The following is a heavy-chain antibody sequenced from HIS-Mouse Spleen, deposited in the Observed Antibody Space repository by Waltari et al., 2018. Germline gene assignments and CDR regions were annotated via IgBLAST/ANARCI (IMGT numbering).Heavy chain of an antibody. V-gene: IGHV4-31*03. J-gene: IGHJ5*02. D-gene: IGHD3-3*01. CDR2: IYYSGST. CDR3: ARSPYYDFWSGYSDNWFDP. Sequence: QVQLQESGPGLVKPSQTLSLTRTVSGASISSVGYSWPWYRQPPGKGLEWIGYIYYSGSTYYTPSLKSRVTISVDTSKNQFSLKLSSVTAADTAVYYCARSPYYDFWSGYSDNWFDPWGQGTLVTVSS. CDR1: GASISSVGYS.